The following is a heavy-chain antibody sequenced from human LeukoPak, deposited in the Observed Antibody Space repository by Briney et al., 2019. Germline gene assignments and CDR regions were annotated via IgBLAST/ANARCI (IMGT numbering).Heavy chain of an antibody. CDR2: IDWDDTK. CDR1: GFSLNTNGMR. Sequence: SGPTLVNPTQTLTLTCTFSGFSLNTNGMRVNWIRQPPGKAPEWLARIDWDDTKYFSTSLKTRLTISKDTSKSQVVLTMTNMDPVDTATYFCARTRTDSMIRGGFDYWGQGILVTVSS. D-gene: IGHD3-10*01. J-gene: IGHJ4*02. CDR3: ARTRTDSMIRGGFDY. V-gene: IGHV2-70*04.